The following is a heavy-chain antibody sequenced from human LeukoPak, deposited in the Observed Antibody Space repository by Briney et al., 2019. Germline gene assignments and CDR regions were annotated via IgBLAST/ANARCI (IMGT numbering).Heavy chain of an antibody. D-gene: IGHD2-15*01. CDR2: IYPGDSDT. CDR3: ARAVGGVAATGTVDY. CDR1: GCRFTNYW. J-gene: IGHJ4*02. Sequence: GGSLKISFQGSGCRFTNYWIGWVRPVPGKGLEWMGIIYPGDSDTRYSPSFQGQVTISADKSISTAYLQWSSLKASDTAMYYCARAVGGVAATGTVDYWGQGTLVTVSS. V-gene: IGHV5-51*01.